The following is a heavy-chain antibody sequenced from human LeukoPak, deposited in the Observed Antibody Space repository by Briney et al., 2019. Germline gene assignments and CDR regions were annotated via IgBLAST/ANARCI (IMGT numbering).Heavy chain of an antibody. Sequence: GWSLRLSCAASGFTFSNYGMHWVRQAPGKGLEWVAFIWYDGSNRYYADSVKGRFTISRDNSENTLFLQMSSLRTEDTAVYYCAKDPLGFCTRATCRYLDSWGQGTLVTVSS. V-gene: IGHV3-30*02. CDR1: GFTFSNYG. CDR2: IWYDGSNR. D-gene: IGHD2-8*01. J-gene: IGHJ4*02. CDR3: AKDPLGFCTRATCRYLDS.